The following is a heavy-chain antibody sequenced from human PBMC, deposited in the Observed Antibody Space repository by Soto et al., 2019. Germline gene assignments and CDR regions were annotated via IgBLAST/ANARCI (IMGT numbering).Heavy chain of an antibody. V-gene: IGHV4-4*02. Sequence: PSATLSLTCAVSGGSISSSNWWSWGRQPPGKGLEWIANIFYSGSTYYNPSLKSRVTISVDTSKNQFSLKLSSVTAADTAVYYCASGVVDTAMAYYFDYWGQGTLVTVSS. CDR1: GGSISSSNW. CDR3: ASGVVDTAMAYYFDY. D-gene: IGHD5-18*01. J-gene: IGHJ4*02. CDR2: IFYSGST.